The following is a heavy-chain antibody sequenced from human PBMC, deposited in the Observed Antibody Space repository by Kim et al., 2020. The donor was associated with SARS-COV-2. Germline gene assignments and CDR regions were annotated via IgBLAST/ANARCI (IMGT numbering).Heavy chain of an antibody. J-gene: IGHJ5*02. CDR2: INHSGST. D-gene: IGHD6-13*01. V-gene: IGHV4-34*01. CDR3: AKCLIPISWYQTYNWFAP. CDR1: GVSFSGSY. Sequence: SETLSLTCAAYGVSFSGSYLSWIRQPPGKGLEWIGEINHSGSTNYTPSLTRRVTILVDTSKNPFSLKLMSVTAADTAETYFAKCLIPISWYQTYNWFAP.